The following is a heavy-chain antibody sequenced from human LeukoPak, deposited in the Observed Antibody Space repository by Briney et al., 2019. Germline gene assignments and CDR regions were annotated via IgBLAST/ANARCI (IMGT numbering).Heavy chain of an antibody. CDR1: GFTFSSYG. CDR3: ARARGNTYGYFEY. Sequence: GGSLRLSCAASGFTFSSYGMHWVRQAPGKGLEWVAVIWYDGSNKYYADSVKGRFTISRDNAKSTLYLQMNSLRVEDTAVYYCARARGNTYGYFEYWGQGTLVTVSS. CDR2: IWYDGSNK. V-gene: IGHV3-33*01. J-gene: IGHJ4*02. D-gene: IGHD5-18*01.